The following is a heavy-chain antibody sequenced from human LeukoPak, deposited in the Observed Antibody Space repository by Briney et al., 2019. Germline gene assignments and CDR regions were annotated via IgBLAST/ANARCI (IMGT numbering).Heavy chain of an antibody. D-gene: IGHD4-17*01. V-gene: IGHV3-30*02. J-gene: IGHJ4*02. Sequence: AGGSLRLSCAASGFTFSSYGMHWVRQAPGKGLEWVAFIRYDGSNKYYADSVKGRFTISRDNSRNTLYLQMNSLRAEDTAVYYCAKDWQAHGVDYFDDWGQGTLVTVSS. CDR1: GFTFSSYG. CDR3: AKDWQAHGVDYFDD. CDR2: IRYDGSNK.